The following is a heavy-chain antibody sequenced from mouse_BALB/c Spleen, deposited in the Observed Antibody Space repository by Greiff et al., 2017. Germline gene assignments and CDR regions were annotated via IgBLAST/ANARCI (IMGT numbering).Heavy chain of an antibody. J-gene: IGHJ4*01. D-gene: IGHD2-10*02. V-gene: IGHV5-6*02. CDR1: GFTFSSYG. Sequence: DVKLVESGGDLVKPGGSLKLSCAASGFTFSSYGMSWVRQTPDKRLEWVATISSGGSYTYYPDSVKGRFTISRDNAKNTLYLQMSSLKSEDTAMYYCARGYGNYEDYWGQGTSVTVSS. CDR2: ISSGGSYT. CDR3: ARGYGNYEDY.